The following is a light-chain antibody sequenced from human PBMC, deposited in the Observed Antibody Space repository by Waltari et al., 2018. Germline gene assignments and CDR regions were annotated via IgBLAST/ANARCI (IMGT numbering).Light chain of an antibody. V-gene: IGKV4-1*01. Sequence: DIVMTQSPDTLTVSLGERATINCKSRRSVLYNSKNKNYLAWYQQKPGQPPKLLIYWASTRESGVPDRFSGSGSGTDFTLTISTLQAEDVAVYYCQQYYDTPYTFGQGTKLEIK. CDR1: RSVLYNSKNKNY. CDR3: QQYYDTPYT. J-gene: IGKJ2*01. CDR2: WAS.